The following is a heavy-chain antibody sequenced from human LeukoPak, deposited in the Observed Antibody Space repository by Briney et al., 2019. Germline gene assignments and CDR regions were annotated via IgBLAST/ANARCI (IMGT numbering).Heavy chain of an antibody. V-gene: IGHV4-59*04. CDR2: IYHSGST. CDR1: GGSISSYY. D-gene: IGHD3/OR15-3a*01. Sequence: PSETLSLTCIVSGGSISSYYWSWIRQPPGKGLEWIGYIYHSGSTYYNPSLKSRVTISVDTSKNQFSLKLRSVTAADTAVYCCARHFGTWGQGTLVTVSS. J-gene: IGHJ4*02. CDR3: ARHFGT.